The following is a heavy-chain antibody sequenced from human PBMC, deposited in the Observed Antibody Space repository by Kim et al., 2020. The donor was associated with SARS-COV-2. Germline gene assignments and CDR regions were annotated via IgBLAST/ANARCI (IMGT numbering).Heavy chain of an antibody. D-gene: IGHD2-2*01. V-gene: IGHV1-3*01. CDR1: GYTFTNYA. Sequence: ASVKVSCKASGYTFTNYAMHWVRQAPGQRLEWMGWIHAGNGNTKYSQKFQGRVTITRDTSASTAYMELSSLRSEDTALYYCASAYCTLTTCLFYDYWGQG. CDR3: ASAYCTLTTCLFYDY. J-gene: IGHJ4*02. CDR2: IHAGNGNT.